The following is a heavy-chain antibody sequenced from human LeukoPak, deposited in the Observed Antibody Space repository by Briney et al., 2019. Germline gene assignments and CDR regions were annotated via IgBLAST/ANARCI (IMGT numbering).Heavy chain of an antibody. D-gene: IGHD3-22*01. CDR3: ARGTYYNDQTGFGC. CDR1: GGSISSGGYY. V-gene: IGHV4-30-2*01. J-gene: IGHJ4*02. Sequence: SETLSLTCTVSGGSISSGGYYWSWIRQPPGKGLEWIGYIYHSGSTYYNPSLKSRVTISVDRSKNQFSLKLSSVTAADTAVYYCARGTYYNDQTGFGCWGQGTLVTVAS. CDR2: IYHSGST.